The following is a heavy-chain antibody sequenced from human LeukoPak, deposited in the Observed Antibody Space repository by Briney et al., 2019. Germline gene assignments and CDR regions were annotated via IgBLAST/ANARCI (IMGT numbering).Heavy chain of an antibody. J-gene: IGHJ6*02. V-gene: IGHV3-7*01. D-gene: IGHD3-16*01. CDR3: ARATVYLGGYYYYYGMDV. CDR1: EFTFSSYW. Sequence: SGGSLRLSCAASEFTFSSYWMSWVRQAPGKGLEWVANIKQDGSEKYYVDSMKGRFTISRDNAKSSLYLQMNSLRAEDTAVYYCARATVYLGGYYYYYGMDVWGQGTTVTVSS. CDR2: IKQDGSEK.